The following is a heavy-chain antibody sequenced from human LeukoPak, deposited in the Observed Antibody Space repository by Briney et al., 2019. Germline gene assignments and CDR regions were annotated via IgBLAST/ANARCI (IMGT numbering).Heavy chain of an antibody. J-gene: IGHJ4*02. Sequence: GTLSLTCGVSGGSITSTNYWTWVRQPPGKGLEWIGEVNLQGSTNYNPSLMGRVAISVDMSENHIPLQLTSVTAADTAVYYCAREGGPYRPLDYSGQGTLVTVSS. CDR1: GGSITSTNY. V-gene: IGHV4-4*02. CDR2: VNLQGST. CDR3: AREGGPYRPLDY.